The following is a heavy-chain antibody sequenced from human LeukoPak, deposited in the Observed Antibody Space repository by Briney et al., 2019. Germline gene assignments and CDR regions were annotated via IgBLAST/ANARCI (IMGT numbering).Heavy chain of an antibody. J-gene: IGHJ5*02. CDR2: INPNSGGT. D-gene: IGHD6-13*01. CDR1: GYTFTGYY. V-gene: IGHV1-2*02. CDR3: TRDFWSETGAGPGFEP. Sequence: ASVKVSCKASGYTFTGYYMHWVRQAPGQGLEWMGWINPNSGGTNYAQRFQARVTMTSDMSISTAYMELNSLTSDDTAVYYCTRDFWSETGAGPGFEPWGEGTLVIVSS.